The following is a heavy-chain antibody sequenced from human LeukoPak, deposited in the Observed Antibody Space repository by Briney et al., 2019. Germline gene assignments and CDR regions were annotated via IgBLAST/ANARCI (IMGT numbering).Heavy chain of an antibody. CDR1: GFTFSSCA. V-gene: IGHV3-23*01. CDR2: ISGSGGST. J-gene: IGHJ3*02. CDR3: ARDQGTTVTSYAFDI. D-gene: IGHD4-17*01. Sequence: GGSLRLSCAASGFTFSSCAMTWVRQAPGKGLEWVSAISGSGGSTYYADSVKGRFTISRDNAKNSLYLQMNSLRAEDTAVYSCARDQGTTVTSYAFDIWGQGTMVTVSS.